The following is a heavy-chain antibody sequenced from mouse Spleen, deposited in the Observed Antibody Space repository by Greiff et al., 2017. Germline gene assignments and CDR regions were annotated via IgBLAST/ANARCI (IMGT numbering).Heavy chain of an antibody. D-gene: IGHD2-1*01. CDR3: ARDKGIYYGNYGAMDY. J-gene: IGHJ4*01. Sequence: EVKLVESGGGLVKPGGSLKLSCAASGFTFSDYYMYWVRQTPEKRLEWVATISDGGSYTYYPDSVKGRFTISRDNAKNNLYLQMSSLKSEDTAMYYCARDKGIYYGNYGAMDYWGQGTSVTVSS. CDR1: GFTFSDYY. CDR2: ISDGGSYT. V-gene: IGHV5-4*02.